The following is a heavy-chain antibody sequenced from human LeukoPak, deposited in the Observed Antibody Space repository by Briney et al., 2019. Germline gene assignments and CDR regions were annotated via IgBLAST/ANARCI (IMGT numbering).Heavy chain of an antibody. CDR3: AREGRQDYVYFDH. V-gene: IGHV4-59*01. D-gene: IGHD4-17*01. J-gene: IGHJ4*02. CDR2: INYSGST. CDR1: GGPISRYY. Sequence: PSDTLSLTCTVWGGPISRYYWSWLPQPPGKGLEGLGYINYSGSTNYNPSLKSRVTMSVDTSKNQFSLKLSSGTAADTAMYYCAREGRQDYVYFDHWGQGSLVTVSS.